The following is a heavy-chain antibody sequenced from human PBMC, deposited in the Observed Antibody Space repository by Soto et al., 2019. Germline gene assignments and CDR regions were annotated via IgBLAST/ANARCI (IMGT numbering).Heavy chain of an antibody. CDR3: ARLHCDSPNCVPLDP. CDR2: IYYSGTS. V-gene: IGHV4-39*01. D-gene: IGHD2-2*01. J-gene: IGHJ5*02. CDR1: GGSIWDDRYY. Sequence: QLQLQESGPGLVKPSETLSLTCTVSGGSIWDDRYYWGWIRQPPGKGLEWIGSIYYSGTSSYNPSLKSRVTMSVDTSKKQLSLRLSSVTAADTAVYYCARLHCDSPNCVPLDPWGQGTLVIVSS.